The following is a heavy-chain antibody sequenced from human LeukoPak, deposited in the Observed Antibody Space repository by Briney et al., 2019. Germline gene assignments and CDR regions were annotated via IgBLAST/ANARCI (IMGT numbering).Heavy chain of an antibody. V-gene: IGHV3-33*01. CDR3: AGASTVTTTYYYYYGMDV. CDR2: IWYDGSNK. D-gene: IGHD4-17*01. J-gene: IGHJ6*02. Sequence: GGSLRLSCAASGFTFSSYGMHWVRQAPGKGLEWVAVIWYDGSNKYYADSVKGRFTISRDNSKNTLYLQMNSLRAEDTAVYYCAGASTVTTTYYYYYGMDVWGQGTTVTVSS. CDR1: GFTFSSYG.